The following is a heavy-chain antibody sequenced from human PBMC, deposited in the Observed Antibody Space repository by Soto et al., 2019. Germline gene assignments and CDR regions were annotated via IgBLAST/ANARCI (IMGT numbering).Heavy chain of an antibody. D-gene: IGHD6-19*01. Sequence: ASVKVSCQASGYTFTSYGISWVRRAPGKGLEWMGWISAYNGNTNYAQKLQGRVTMTTDTSTSTAYMELRSLRSDDTAVYYCAGDLSGWPFDYWGQGTLVTVSS. V-gene: IGHV1-18*01. CDR1: GYTFTSYG. J-gene: IGHJ4*02. CDR3: AGDLSGWPFDY. CDR2: ISAYNGNT.